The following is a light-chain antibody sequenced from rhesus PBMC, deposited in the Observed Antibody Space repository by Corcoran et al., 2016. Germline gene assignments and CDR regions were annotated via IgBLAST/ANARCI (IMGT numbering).Light chain of an antibody. CDR2: KES. V-gene: IGKV1-22*01. CDR3: QQYSSSLYS. J-gene: IGKJ2*01. Sequence: DIQMTQSPSSLSASVGDTVTITCLASQSISSWLAWYQQKPGKAPKLLIHKESTLQSGVPSRFSGSGSGTDFTITISSLQSEDFATYYCQQYSSSLYSFGQGTKVEIK. CDR1: QSISSW.